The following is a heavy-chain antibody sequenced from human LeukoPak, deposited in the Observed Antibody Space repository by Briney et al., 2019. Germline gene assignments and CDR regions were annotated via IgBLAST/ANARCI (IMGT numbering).Heavy chain of an antibody. V-gene: IGHV1-18*01. Sequence: ASVKASCKASGYTFTSYGISWVRQAPGQGLEWMGWISAYNGNTNYAQKLQGRLTMTTDTSTSTAYMELRSLRSDDTAVYYCARDHGSSGYDYYYYMDVWGKGTTVTVSS. J-gene: IGHJ6*03. CDR1: GYTFTSYG. CDR3: ARDHGSSGYDYYYYMDV. D-gene: IGHD3-22*01. CDR2: ISAYNGNT.